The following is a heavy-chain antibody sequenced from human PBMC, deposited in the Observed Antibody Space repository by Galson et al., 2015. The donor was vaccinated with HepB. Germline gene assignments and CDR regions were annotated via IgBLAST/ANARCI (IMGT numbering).Heavy chain of an antibody. CDR2: ISYDGKKT. V-gene: IGHV3-33*05. Sequence: SLRLSCAASGLTFRRSGMHWVRQAPGKGLEWVAVISYDGKKTYYGDSVKGRFTISRDNSRNTVFLRMNTLRPEDTAHYYCARDGRYYGTDLGAHHWGQGTLVVVSS. D-gene: IGHD3-10*01. CDR3: ARDGRYYGTDLGAHH. CDR1: GLTFRRSG. J-gene: IGHJ1*01.